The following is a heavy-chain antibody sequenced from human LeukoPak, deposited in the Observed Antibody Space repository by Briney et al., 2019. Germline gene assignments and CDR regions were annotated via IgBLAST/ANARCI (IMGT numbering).Heavy chain of an antibody. CDR1: GFTVSSNY. CDR2: ISSSSSYI. V-gene: IGHV3-21*01. J-gene: IGHJ4*02. CDR3: ARGRRLHLDY. Sequence: PGGSLRLSCAASGFTVSSNYMNWVRQAPGKGLEWVSSISSSSSYIYYADSVKGRFTISRDNAKNSLYLQMNSLRAEDTAVYYCARGRRLHLDYWGQGTLVTVSS. D-gene: IGHD4-11*01.